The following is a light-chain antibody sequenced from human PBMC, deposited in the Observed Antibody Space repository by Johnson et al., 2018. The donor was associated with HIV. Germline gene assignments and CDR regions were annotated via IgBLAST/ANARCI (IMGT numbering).Light chain of an antibody. CDR1: SSNIGNNF. Sequence: QSVLTQPPSVSAAPGQKVTVSCSGSSSNIGNNFVSWYQQVPVTAPKLLIYDTDKRPSGIPDRFSGSKSGTSATLGISGLQTGDEADYYCGTWDNSLSAGVFGSGTKVTVL. CDR3: GTWDNSLSAGV. V-gene: IGLV1-51*01. CDR2: DTD. J-gene: IGLJ1*01.